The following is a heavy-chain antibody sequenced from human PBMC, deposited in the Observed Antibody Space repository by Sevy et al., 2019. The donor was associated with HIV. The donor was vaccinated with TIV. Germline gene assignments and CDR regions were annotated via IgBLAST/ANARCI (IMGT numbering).Heavy chain of an antibody. CDR2: IRSKAYGGTT. Sequence: GGSLRLSCTASGFTFGDYAMSWFRQAPGKGLEWVGFIRSKAYGGTTEYAASVKGRFTISRDDSKSIAYLQMNSLKTEDTAVYYCTRLDTAMGYYYYYIDVWGKGTTVTVSS. D-gene: IGHD5-18*01. CDR1: GFTFGDYA. V-gene: IGHV3-49*03. CDR3: TRLDTAMGYYYYYIDV. J-gene: IGHJ6*03.